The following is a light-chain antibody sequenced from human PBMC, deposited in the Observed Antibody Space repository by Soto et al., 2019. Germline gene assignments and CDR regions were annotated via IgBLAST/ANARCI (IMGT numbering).Light chain of an antibody. V-gene: IGLV1-40*01. CDR1: SSNIGASYA. J-gene: IGLJ3*02. CDR3: QSYDRSLSGWV. Sequence: QSVLTQPPSVSGAPGQRVTISCTGSSSNIGASYAVHWYQQLPGTAPKLLIYGNTPRPSGVPARFSGSKSGTSASLAITGLRAEDEADYYCQSYDRSLSGWVFGGGTKLTVL. CDR2: GNT.